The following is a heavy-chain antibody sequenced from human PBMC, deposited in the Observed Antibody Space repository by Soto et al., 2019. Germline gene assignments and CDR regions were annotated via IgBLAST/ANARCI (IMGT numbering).Heavy chain of an antibody. Sequence: SETLSLTCTVSGGSIGSYYWSWIRQPPGKGLEWIGYIYYSGSTNYNPSLKSRVTISVDTSKNQFSLKLSSVTAADTAVYYCARESFYDSGGFHGFDYWGQGTLVTVPQ. CDR1: GGSIGSYY. V-gene: IGHV4-59*01. J-gene: IGHJ4*02. CDR3: ARESFYDSGGFHGFDY. D-gene: IGHD3-22*01. CDR2: IYYSGST.